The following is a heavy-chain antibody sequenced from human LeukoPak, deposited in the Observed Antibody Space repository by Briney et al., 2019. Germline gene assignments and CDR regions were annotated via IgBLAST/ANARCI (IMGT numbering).Heavy chain of an antibody. D-gene: IGHD6-19*01. CDR1: GFSFNNFG. V-gene: IGHV3-30*02. CDR3: ARDSGWTFDS. J-gene: IGHJ4*02. Sequence: GGSLRLSCAASGFSFNNFGIHWVRQAPGVGLEWVAFMNYDGSNKYYADSVKGRFTVSRDNSKSTLYLQMNSLGVEDTAIYYCARDSGWTFDSWGQGTLVTVSS. CDR2: MNYDGSNK.